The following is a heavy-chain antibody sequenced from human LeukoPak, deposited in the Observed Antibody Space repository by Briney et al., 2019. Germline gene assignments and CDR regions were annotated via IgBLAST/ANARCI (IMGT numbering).Heavy chain of an antibody. CDR3: AKDGYSSGWFLDY. Sequence: GGSLRLSCAASGFTFDDYAMHWVRQAPGKGPEWVSGISWNSGSIGYADSVKGRFTISRDNAKNSLYLQMNSLRAEDTALYYCAKDGYSSGWFLDYWGQGTLVTVSS. J-gene: IGHJ4*02. V-gene: IGHV3-9*01. CDR1: GFTFDDYA. CDR2: ISWNSGSI. D-gene: IGHD6-19*01.